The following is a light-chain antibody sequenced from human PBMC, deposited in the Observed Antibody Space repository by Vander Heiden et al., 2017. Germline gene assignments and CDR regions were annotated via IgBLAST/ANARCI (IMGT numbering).Light chain of an antibody. J-gene: IGLJ2*01. Sequence: TVVPQEPSSSVSPAWTVTLTCGLSSGSVSTNYYPSWYQQTPGQSPRTLIYSTNTRSSGVPDRFSGSILGNTAALTITGAQADDESDYYCVLYMGSGISVFGGGTKLTVL. CDR3: VLYMGSGISV. V-gene: IGLV8-61*01. CDR1: SGSVSTNYY. CDR2: STN.